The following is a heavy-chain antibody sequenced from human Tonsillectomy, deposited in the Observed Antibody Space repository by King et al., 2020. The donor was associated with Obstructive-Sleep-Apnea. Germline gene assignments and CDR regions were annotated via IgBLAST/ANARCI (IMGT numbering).Heavy chain of an antibody. V-gene: IGHV4-59*08. CDR3: ARHYYGSGNVVQSIWFDP. CDR1: GGSISSYY. Sequence: VQLQESGPGLVKPSETLSLTCTVSGGSISSYYWSWIRQPPGKGLEWIGYIFYSGSTNYNPSLKSRVTISVDTSKNQFSLKLSSVTAADTAVYYCARHYYGSGNVVQSIWFDPWGQGTLVTVSS. CDR2: IFYSGST. J-gene: IGHJ5*02. D-gene: IGHD3-10*01.